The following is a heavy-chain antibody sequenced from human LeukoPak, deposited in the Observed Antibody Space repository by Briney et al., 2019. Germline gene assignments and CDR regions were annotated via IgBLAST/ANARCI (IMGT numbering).Heavy chain of an antibody. CDR3: ASRTYSYGLSP. V-gene: IGHV7-4-1*02. Sequence: ASVKVSCKASGYTFTTYAMNWVRQAPGQGLEWMGYINTAVGNPTYAQDFTGRFLFSVDTSVSTAYLQTTNLTAEDTALYYCASRTYSYGLSPWGQGTLVTVS. CDR1: GYTFTTYA. CDR2: INTAVGNP. J-gene: IGHJ5*02. D-gene: IGHD2-15*01.